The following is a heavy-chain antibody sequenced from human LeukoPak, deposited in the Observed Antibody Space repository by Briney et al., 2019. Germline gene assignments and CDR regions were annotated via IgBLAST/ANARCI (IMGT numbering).Heavy chain of an antibody. J-gene: IGHJ4*02. CDR1: GFTFSSYA. CDR2: ISGSGGTT. CDR3: AKASAFYYDSGGYSAPFDY. D-gene: IGHD3-22*01. Sequence: GGSLRLSCAASGFTFSSYAMGWVRQAPGKGLEWVSSISGSGGTTYYADSVKGRFTISRDNSNNTLYLQMRSLTAEDTAVYFCAKASAFYYDSGGYSAPFDYWGQGTLVPVSS. V-gene: IGHV3-23*01.